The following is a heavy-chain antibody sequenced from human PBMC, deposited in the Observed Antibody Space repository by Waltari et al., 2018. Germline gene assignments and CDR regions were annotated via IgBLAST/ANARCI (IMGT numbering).Heavy chain of an antibody. D-gene: IGHD6-6*01. CDR2: LHYSGTT. CDR3: VRHQQVVQVIDF. J-gene: IGHJ4*02. CDR1: GFSMTSTRFY. Sequence: RLPESGPRLVKPSETLALTCTVPGFSMTSTRFYWGLIRQPPWKGLDWIGSLHYSGTTYYRPSLKSRFTTSVDSSNNQFSLRLRSVTAADTAVYFCVRHQQVVQVIDFWGQGTLATVSS. V-gene: IGHV4-39*01.